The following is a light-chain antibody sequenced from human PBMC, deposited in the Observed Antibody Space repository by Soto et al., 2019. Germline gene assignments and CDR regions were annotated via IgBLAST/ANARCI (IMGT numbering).Light chain of an antibody. CDR2: GAS. Sequence: EIGLTQSPGTLSFSPGERATLSFGAIQSVSSSYLAWYQQKPGQAPRLLIYGASSRATGIPDRFSGSGSGTDFTLTISRLEPEDFAVYYCQQRSNLAGTFGQGTKVDIK. CDR3: QQRSNLAGT. J-gene: IGKJ1*01. V-gene: IGKV3D-20*02. CDR1: QSVSSSY.